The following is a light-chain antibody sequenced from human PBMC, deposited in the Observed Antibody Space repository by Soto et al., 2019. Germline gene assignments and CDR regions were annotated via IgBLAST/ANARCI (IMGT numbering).Light chain of an antibody. CDR1: SSDVGGYNY. CDR2: DVS. Sequence: QSALTQPASVSGSPGQSITISCTGTSSDVGGYNYVSWYQQHPGKAPKFMIYDVSNRPSGVSTRFSGSKSGNTASLTISGLQAEDEAVYYRNPHTTSTPRLLDSIPVSYQQVF. J-gene: IGLJ2*01. V-gene: IGLV2-14*01. CDR3: NPHTTSTPRLLDSIPVSYQQV.